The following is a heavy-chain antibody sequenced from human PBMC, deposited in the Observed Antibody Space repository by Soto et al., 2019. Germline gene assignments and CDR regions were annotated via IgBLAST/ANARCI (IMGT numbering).Heavy chain of an antibody. J-gene: IGHJ6*02. Sequence: GASVKVSCKASGGTFSSYAISWVRQAPGQGLEWMGGIIPIFGTANYAQKFQGRVTITADKSTSTAYMELSSLRSEDTAVYYCARDNTYYDSSVPRGGMDVWGQGTTVTVSS. V-gene: IGHV1-69*06. CDR3: ARDNTYYDSSVPRGGMDV. D-gene: IGHD3-22*01. CDR1: GGTFSSYA. CDR2: IIPIFGTA.